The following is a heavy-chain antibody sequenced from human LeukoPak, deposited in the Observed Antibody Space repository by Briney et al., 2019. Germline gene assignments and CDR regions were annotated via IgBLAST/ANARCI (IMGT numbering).Heavy chain of an antibody. J-gene: IGHJ6*03. CDR3: ARGISSSSWYLYYYYYYMDV. D-gene: IGHD6-13*01. V-gene: IGHV4-34*01. CDR1: GGSFSTYY. Sequence: SETLSLTCAVYGGSFSTYYWTWIRQAPGKGLEWIGEINHSGNTNYNPSLKSRVTISVDTSKNQFSLKLSSVTAADTAVYYCARGISSSSWYLYYYYYYMDVWGKGTTVTVSS. CDR2: INHSGNT.